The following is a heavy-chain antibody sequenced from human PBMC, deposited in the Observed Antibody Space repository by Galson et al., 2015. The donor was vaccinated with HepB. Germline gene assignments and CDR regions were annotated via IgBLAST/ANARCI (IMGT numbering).Heavy chain of an antibody. CDR3: ASTSSGWYMGWGYFQY. J-gene: IGHJ1*01. CDR1: GITVSSNY. CDR2: IYGGDST. V-gene: IGHV3-53*04. Sequence: SLRLSCAASGITVSSNYMSWVRQAPGKGLEWVSVIYGGDSTYYADSVKGRFTISRHNSKNTLYLQMNSLRAEDTAVYYCASTSSGWYMGWGYFQYWGQGTLVTVSS. D-gene: IGHD6-19*01.